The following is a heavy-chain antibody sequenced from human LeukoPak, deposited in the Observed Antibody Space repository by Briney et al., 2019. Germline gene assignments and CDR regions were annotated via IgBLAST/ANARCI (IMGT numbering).Heavy chain of an antibody. J-gene: IGHJ4*02. CDR1: GFTFSSYA. CDR3: AKDREGWSSSWYVDY. D-gene: IGHD6-13*01. Sequence: TGGSLRLSCAASGFTFSSYAMSWVRQAPGKGLEWVLAISGSGGSTYYADSVKGRFTISRDNSKNTLYLQMNSLRAEDTAVYYCAKDREGWSSSWYVDYWGQGTLVTVSS. CDR2: ISGSGGST. V-gene: IGHV3-23*01.